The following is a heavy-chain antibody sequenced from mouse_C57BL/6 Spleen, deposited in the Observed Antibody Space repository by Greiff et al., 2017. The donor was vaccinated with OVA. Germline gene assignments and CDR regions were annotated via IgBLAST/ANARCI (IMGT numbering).Heavy chain of an antibody. CDR1: GFTFSNYW. J-gene: IGHJ1*03. CDR3: TAYYGNGYCYD. CDR2: ISLKSVIYAT. D-gene: IGHD2-10*01. V-gene: IGHV6-3*01. Sequence: EVQLVESGGGLVQPGGSMKLSCVASGFTFSNYWMNWVRQSPEKGLEWVAHISLKSVIYATHYAESWKGSFTIAIDDSKWSVYLQLSNLRAEDTEFYYCTAYYGNGYCYDWGTGTTVTVSS.